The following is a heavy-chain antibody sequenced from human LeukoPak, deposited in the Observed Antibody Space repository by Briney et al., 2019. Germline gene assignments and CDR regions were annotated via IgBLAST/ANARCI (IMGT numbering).Heavy chain of an antibody. CDR3: AREGTDCSSTSCYGNWFDP. J-gene: IGHJ5*02. CDR2: INPNSGGT. D-gene: IGHD2-2*01. Sequence: ASVKVSCKASGYTFTGYYMHWVRPAPGQGLEWMGWINPNSGGTNYAQKFQGRVTMTRDTSISTAYMELSRLRSDDTAVYYCAREGTDCSSTSCYGNWFDPWGQGTLVTVSS. CDR1: GYTFTGYY. V-gene: IGHV1-2*02.